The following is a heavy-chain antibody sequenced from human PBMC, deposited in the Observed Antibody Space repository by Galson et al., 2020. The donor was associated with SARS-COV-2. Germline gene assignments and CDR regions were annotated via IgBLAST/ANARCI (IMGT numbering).Heavy chain of an antibody. D-gene: IGHD4-17*01. J-gene: IGHJ4*02. Sequence: GASVKVSCKASGYPFPDNGIGWVRQAPGQGLEWMGWISAYNGHTKYAQKLQDRFTVTRDTSTSTVYMELRSLRSDDTAVYYCARRARETSVNFDYWGQGTLVTVSS. CDR3: ARRARETSVNFDY. CDR2: ISAYNGHT. V-gene: IGHV1-18*04. CDR1: GYPFPDNG.